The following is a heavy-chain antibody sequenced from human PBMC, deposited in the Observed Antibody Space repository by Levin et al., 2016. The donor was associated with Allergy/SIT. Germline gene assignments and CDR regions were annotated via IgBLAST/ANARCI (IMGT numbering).Heavy chain of an antibody. D-gene: IGHD6-19*01. CDR2: IDWDDDK. J-gene: IGHJ4*02. CDR1: GFSLSTSGMC. Sequence: SGPTLVKPTQTLTLTCTFSGFSLSTSGMCVSWIRQPPGKALEWLALIDWDDDKYYSTSLKTRLTISKDTSKNQVVLTMTNMDPVDTATYYCARIQGDIAVAGTGTPFDYWGQGTLVTVSS. CDR3: ARIQGDIAVAGTGTPFDY. V-gene: IGHV2-70*01.